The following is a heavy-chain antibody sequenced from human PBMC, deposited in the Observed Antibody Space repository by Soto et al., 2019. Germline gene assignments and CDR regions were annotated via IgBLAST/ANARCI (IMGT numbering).Heavy chain of an antibody. J-gene: IGHJ6*02. D-gene: IGHD3-3*01. CDR3: ARDAPWSGYFYYYYYGMDV. CDR2: IIPIFGTA. CDR1: GGTFSSYA. Sequence: QVQLVQSGAEVKKPGSSVKVSCKASGGTFSSYAISWVRQAPGQGLEWMGGIIPIFGTANYAQKFQGRVMITADKSTSTAYMELSSLRSEDTAVYYCARDAPWSGYFYYYYYGMDVWGQGTTVTVSS. V-gene: IGHV1-69*06.